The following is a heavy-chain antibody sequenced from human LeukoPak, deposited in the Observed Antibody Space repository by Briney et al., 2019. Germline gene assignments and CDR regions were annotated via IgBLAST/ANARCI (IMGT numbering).Heavy chain of an antibody. J-gene: IGHJ4*02. D-gene: IGHD4-17*01. Sequence: SETLSLTCTVSGDSISSGYYWGWIRQPPGKGLEWIGSIYHSGSTHYNPSLKSRVTISVDASKNQFSLKLSSVTAADTAVYYCAREVTTSDDFDYWGQGTLVTVSS. CDR2: IYHSGST. V-gene: IGHV4-38-2*02. CDR1: GDSISSGYY. CDR3: AREVTTSDDFDY.